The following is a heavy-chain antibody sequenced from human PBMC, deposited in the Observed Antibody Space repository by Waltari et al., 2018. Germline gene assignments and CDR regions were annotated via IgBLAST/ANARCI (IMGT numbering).Heavy chain of an antibody. V-gene: IGHV1-69*10. J-gene: IGHJ6*03. D-gene: IGHD4-17*01. CDR2: IIPILGIA. CDR1: GGTFSSYA. CDR3: ATNYGDLKNKYYYYYYMDV. Sequence: QVQLVQSGAEVKKPGSSVKVSCKASGGTFSSYAISWVRQAPGQGLEWMGGIIPILGIANYAQKFQGRVTITADKSTSTAYMELSSLRSEDTAVYYCATNYGDLKNKYYYYYYMDVWGKGTTVTVSS.